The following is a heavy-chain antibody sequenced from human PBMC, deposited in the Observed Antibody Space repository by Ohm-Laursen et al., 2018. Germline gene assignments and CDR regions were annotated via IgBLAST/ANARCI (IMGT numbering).Heavy chain of an antibody. CDR2: INWNSGDI. J-gene: IGHJ6*02. Sequence: SLRLSCAATGFTFGNYAMHWVRQAPGKGLEWVATINWNSGDIGYGDSVKGRFTISRDNARSSLDLQMNSLRVEDTALYYCAKDLLAAPDYYGMDVWGQGTTVTVSS. CDR3: AKDLLAAPDYYGMDV. V-gene: IGHV3-9*01. D-gene: IGHD6-13*01. CDR1: GFTFGNYA.